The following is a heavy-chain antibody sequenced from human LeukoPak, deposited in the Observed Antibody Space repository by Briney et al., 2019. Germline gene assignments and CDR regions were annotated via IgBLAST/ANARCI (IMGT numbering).Heavy chain of an antibody. Sequence: GASVKVSCKASGYTFTGYYMHWVRQAPGQGLEWMGWINPNSGGTNYAQKFQGRVTMTRDTSISTAYMELSRLRSDDTAVYYCASAYYYDSSGYYLDEYFQHWGQGTLVTVSS. D-gene: IGHD3-22*01. CDR3: ASAYYYDSSGYYLDEYFQH. V-gene: IGHV1-2*02. CDR1: GYTFTGYY. CDR2: INPNSGGT. J-gene: IGHJ1*01.